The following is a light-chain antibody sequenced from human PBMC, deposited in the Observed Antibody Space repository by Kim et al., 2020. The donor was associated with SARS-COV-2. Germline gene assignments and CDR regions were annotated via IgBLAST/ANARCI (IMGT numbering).Light chain of an antibody. CDR2: AAS. CDR3: QKYTV. V-gene: IGKV1-27*01. CDR1: PGASNY. Sequence: DIPMTQSPSSLSASVGDRVTITCRTSPGASNYLAWYQQRPGKVPQLLIYAASTLQSGVSSRFHGSGSGPDFTLPHSSLQPEDVGTYYCQKYTVFGQGTKVDIK. J-gene: IGKJ1*01.